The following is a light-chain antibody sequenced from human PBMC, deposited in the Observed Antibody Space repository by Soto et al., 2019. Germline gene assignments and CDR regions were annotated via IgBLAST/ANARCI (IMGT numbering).Light chain of an antibody. CDR3: MKALQTPPN. CDR1: QSLLHSNGYNY. CDR2: LGS. J-gene: IGKJ4*01. V-gene: IGKV2-28*01. Sequence: DVVITQSPLSLPVTPGDPASISCRSSQSLLHSNGYNYLDWYLQKPGQSPQLLIYLGSNRASGVPDRFSGSGSGTDFTLKISRVEAEDVGVYYCMKALQTPPNFGGGTKVDIK.